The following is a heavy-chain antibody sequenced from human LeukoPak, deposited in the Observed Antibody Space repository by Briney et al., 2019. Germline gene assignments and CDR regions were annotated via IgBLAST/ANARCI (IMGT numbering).Heavy chain of an antibody. CDR2: IYSGGST. Sequence: GGSLRLSCAASGFTVSSNYMSWVRQAPGKGLEWVSAIYSGGSTYYADSVKGRFTISRDNSKNTLYLQMNSLRAEDTAVYYCARVPSGDAFDIWGQGTMVTVSS. V-gene: IGHV3-66*01. D-gene: IGHD2-2*01. CDR3: ARVPSGDAFDI. J-gene: IGHJ3*02. CDR1: GFTVSSNY.